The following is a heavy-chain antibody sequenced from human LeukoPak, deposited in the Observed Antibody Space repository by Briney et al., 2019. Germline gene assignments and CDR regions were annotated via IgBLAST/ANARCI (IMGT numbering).Heavy chain of an antibody. CDR2: IYHSGST. J-gene: IGHJ6*03. CDR3: ARQDDYYYMDV. V-gene: IGHV4-38-2*01. CDR1: GYSISSGYN. D-gene: IGHD2-15*01. Sequence: PSETLSLTCGVSGYSISSGYNWGWIRQPPGKGLEWIGSIYHSGSTHYNPSLKSRVTISVDTSKNQFSLKVSSVTAADTALYYCARQDDYYYMDVWGKGTTVTVSS.